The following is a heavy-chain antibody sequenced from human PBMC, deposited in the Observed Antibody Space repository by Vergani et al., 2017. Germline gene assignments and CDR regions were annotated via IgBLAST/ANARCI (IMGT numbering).Heavy chain of an antibody. CDR2: IYTSGST. D-gene: IGHD3-10*01. Sequence: QVQLQESGPGLVKPSEPLSLTCTVSGGSISSYYWSWMRPPAGKGLEWIGRIYTSGSTNYNPSLKSRVTMSVDTSKNQFSLKLSSVPAADTAVYYCARVPAMVRGVIISPADAFDIWGQGTMVTVSS. J-gene: IGHJ3*02. CDR1: GGSISSYY. V-gene: IGHV4-4*07. CDR3: ARVPAMVRGVIISPADAFDI.